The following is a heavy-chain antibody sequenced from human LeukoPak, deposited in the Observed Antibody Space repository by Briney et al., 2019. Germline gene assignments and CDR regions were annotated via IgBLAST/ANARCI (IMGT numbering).Heavy chain of an antibody. V-gene: IGHV3-9*01. J-gene: IGHJ4*02. D-gene: IGHD3-10*01. CDR1: GFTFDDYG. CDR3: AKDRSYGGFDY. Sequence: GRSLRLSCAASGFTFDDYGMHWVRHPPGKGLGWVSGISWNRGTIGYADSVKGRFTISRDNARNSLYLQMNSLRAEDTAFYYCAKDRSYGGFDYWGQGTLVTVSS. CDR2: ISWNRGTI.